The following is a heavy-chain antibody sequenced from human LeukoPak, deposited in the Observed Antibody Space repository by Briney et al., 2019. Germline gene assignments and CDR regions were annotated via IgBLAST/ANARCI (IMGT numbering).Heavy chain of an antibody. V-gene: IGHV3-30*04. D-gene: IGHD5-18*01. CDR1: GFTFSSYA. J-gene: IGHJ4*02. CDR2: ISYDGSNK. Sequence: PGRSPRLSCAASGFTFSSYAMHWVRQAPGKGLEWVAVISYDGSNKYYADSVKGRFTISRDNSKNTLYLQMNSLRAEDTAVYYCARSKIQLWLIHYWGQGTLVTVSS. CDR3: ARSKIQLWLIHY.